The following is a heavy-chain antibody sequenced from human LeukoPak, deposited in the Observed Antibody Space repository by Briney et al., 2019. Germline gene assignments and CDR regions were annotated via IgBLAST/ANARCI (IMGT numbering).Heavy chain of an antibody. V-gene: IGHV1-46*03. CDR2: INPSGGST. J-gene: IGHJ4*02. Sequence: GASVKVSCKASGYTFTSYYMHWVRQAPGQGLEWMGIINPSGGSTSYAQKFQGRVTMTRDTSTSTVYMELSSLRSEDTAVYYCARGRDTAMAMINIISYWGQGTLVTVSS. CDR3: ARGRDTAMAMINIISY. CDR1: GYTFTSYY. D-gene: IGHD5-18*01.